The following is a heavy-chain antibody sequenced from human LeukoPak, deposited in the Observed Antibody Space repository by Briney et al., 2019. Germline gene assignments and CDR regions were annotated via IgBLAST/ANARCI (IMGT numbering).Heavy chain of an antibody. V-gene: IGHV3-33*01. J-gene: IGHJ3*01. CDR2: IWYDASKK. CDR3: ATRTSGAFDF. Sequence: GGSLRLSCAASGFTFSSYAMYWVRQAPGKGLEWVALIWYDASKKYYADSVKGRFTVSRDNPKNTLYLQMNSLRAEDTAVYYCATRTSGAFDFWGQGTMVIVS. CDR1: GFTFSSYA.